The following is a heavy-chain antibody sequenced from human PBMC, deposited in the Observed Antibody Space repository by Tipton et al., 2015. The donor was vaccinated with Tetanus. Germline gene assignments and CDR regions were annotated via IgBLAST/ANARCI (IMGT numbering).Heavy chain of an antibody. J-gene: IGHJ3*02. CDR2: IYYSGST. CDR3: ARDVDDSSALGI. Sequence: LRLSCTVSGGSISSYYWSWIRQPPGKGLEWIGYIYYSGSTNYNPSLKSRVTISVDTSKNQFSLKLSSVTAADTAVYYCARDVDDSSALGIWGQGTMVTVSS. CDR1: GGSISSYY. V-gene: IGHV4-59*01. D-gene: IGHD3-22*01.